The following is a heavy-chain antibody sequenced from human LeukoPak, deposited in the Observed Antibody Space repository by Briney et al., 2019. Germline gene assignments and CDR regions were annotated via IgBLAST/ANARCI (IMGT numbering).Heavy chain of an antibody. D-gene: IGHD3-9*01. CDR1: GGSISSYY. CDR3: ARRNYDILTGYHDPGNWFDP. J-gene: IGHJ5*02. V-gene: IGHV4-4*07. CDR2: IYTSGST. Sequence: SETLSLTCTVSGGSISSYYWSWIRQPAGKGLEWIGRIYTSGSTNYNPSLKSRVTMSVDTSKNQFSLKLSSVTAADTAVYYCARRNYDILTGYHDPGNWFDPWGQGTLVTVSS.